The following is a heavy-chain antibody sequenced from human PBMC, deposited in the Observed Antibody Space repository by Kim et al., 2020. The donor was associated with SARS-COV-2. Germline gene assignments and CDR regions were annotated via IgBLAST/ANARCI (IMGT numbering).Heavy chain of an antibody. CDR2: ISSSGSTI. CDR1: GFTFSSYE. CDR3: ARALAASGSLYGMDV. V-gene: IGHV3-48*03. D-gene: IGHD6-13*01. J-gene: IGHJ6*02. Sequence: GGSLRLSCAASGFTFSSYEMNWVRQAPGKGLEWVSYISSSGSTIYYADTVKGRFTISSDNDKNSLYLQMNSLRAEETAVYYCARALAASGSLYGMDVCGQGTTVTDYS.